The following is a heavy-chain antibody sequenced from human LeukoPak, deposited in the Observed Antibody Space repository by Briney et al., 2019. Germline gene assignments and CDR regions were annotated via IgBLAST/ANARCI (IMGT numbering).Heavy chain of an antibody. V-gene: IGHV4-39*02. Sequence: SETLSLTCTVSGGSIRSSYYYWGWIRQPPGKGLEWIGSIYDSGSTYYNPSLKSRVTISVDTSKNQFSLKLSSVTAADTAVYYCARDVHSSSWYYFDYWGQGTLVTVSS. CDR3: ARDVHSSSWYYFDY. CDR1: GGSIRSSYYY. J-gene: IGHJ4*02. D-gene: IGHD6-13*01. CDR2: IYDSGST.